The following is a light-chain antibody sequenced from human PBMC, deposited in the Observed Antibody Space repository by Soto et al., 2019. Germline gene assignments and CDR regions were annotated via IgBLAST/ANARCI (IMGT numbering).Light chain of an antibody. CDR3: QQVNSFSLT. Sequence: DIQLTQSPSFLSASVGDKVTITCRASQGISDYLAWYQQKPGKAPKLLIYGASTLQRGVPSRFSGSGSGTEFTLTISSLQPKDFATYYCQQVNSFSLTFGGGTKVDIK. CDR2: GAS. J-gene: IGKJ4*01. V-gene: IGKV1-9*01. CDR1: QGISDY.